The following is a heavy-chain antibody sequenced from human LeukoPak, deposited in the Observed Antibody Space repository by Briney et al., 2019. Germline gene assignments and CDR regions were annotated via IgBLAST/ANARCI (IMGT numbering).Heavy chain of an antibody. CDR2: ISAYNGNT. J-gene: IGHJ6*02. V-gene: IGHV1-18*01. CDR1: GYTFTSYG. Sequence: ASVKVSCKASGYTFTSYGISWVRQAPGQGLGWMGWISAYNGNTNYAQKLQGRVTMTTDTSTSTAYMELRSLRSDDTAVYYCARGQTDYDILTGYYPSYGMDVWGQGTTVTVSS. D-gene: IGHD3-9*01. CDR3: ARGQTDYDILTGYYPSYGMDV.